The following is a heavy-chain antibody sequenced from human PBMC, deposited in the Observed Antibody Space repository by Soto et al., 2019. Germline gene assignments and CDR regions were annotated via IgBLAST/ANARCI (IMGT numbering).Heavy chain of an antibody. CDR1: GGSISSYY. D-gene: IGHD2-2*02. CDR2: IYYSGST. Sequence: SETLSLTCTVSGGSISSYYWSWIRQPPGKGLKWIGYIYYSGSTNYNPSLKSRVTISVDTSKNQFSLKLSSVTAADTAVYYCERDNLLYYWGQGTRVIVSS. V-gene: IGHV4-59*01. J-gene: IGHJ4*02. CDR3: ERDNLLYY.